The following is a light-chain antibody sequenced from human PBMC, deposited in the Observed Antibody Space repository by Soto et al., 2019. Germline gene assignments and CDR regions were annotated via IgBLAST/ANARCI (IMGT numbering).Light chain of an antibody. V-gene: IGKV1-39*01. J-gene: IGKJ4*01. CDR2: GAS. Sequence: DIQMTQSPSSLSASVGDRVTITCRASQNIREYLNWYQQKPGKPPKLLIYGASTLQSGAPSRFSGGGFGSDFTLIISSLQPEDFARYYCQQTYLSPPTFGGETKVEIK. CDR1: QNIREY. CDR3: QQTYLSPPT.